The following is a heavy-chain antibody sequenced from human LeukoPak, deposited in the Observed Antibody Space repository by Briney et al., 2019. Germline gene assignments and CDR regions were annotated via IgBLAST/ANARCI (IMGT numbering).Heavy chain of an antibody. CDR1: GYTFTSYG. Sequence: GASVKVSCKASGYTFTSYGISWVRQAPGQGLEWMGWISAYNGNTNYAQKLQGRVTMTTDTSTSTAYMELRSLRSDDTAVYYCARDCRFGELCARRSDCYYGMDVWGQGTTVTVSS. D-gene: IGHD3-10*01. V-gene: IGHV1-18*01. CDR3: ARDCRFGELCARRSDCYYGMDV. J-gene: IGHJ6*02. CDR2: ISAYNGNT.